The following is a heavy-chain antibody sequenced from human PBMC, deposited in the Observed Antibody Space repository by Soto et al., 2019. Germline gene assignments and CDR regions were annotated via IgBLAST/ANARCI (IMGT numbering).Heavy chain of an antibody. J-gene: IGHJ4*02. D-gene: IGHD3-22*01. CDR1: GFSFSSYG. Sequence: GGSLRLSCAASGFSFSSYGMHWFRQAPGKGLEWVAGIWYDRSNKYYGDSAKGRFTISRDNSMNTLYLEMNSLRAEDTAVYYCARVSGAGYYDRTCYFDYWGQGTLVTVSS. CDR2: IWYDRSNK. CDR3: ARVSGAGYYDRTCYFDY. V-gene: IGHV3-33*01.